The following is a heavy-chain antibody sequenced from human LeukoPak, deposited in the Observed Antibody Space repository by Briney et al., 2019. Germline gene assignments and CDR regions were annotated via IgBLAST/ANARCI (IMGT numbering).Heavy chain of an antibody. J-gene: IGHJ4*02. Sequence: GGSLRLSCVASGFTFTGYGMHWVRQAPGKGLDRVTVISYDGSNKYYADSVKGRFTISRDISKNTLYLQMNSLRAEGTAVYYCAKEEGHCSSTSCSLDSWGQGTLVTVSS. CDR1: GFTFTGYG. CDR2: ISYDGSNK. D-gene: IGHD2-2*01. V-gene: IGHV3-30*18. CDR3: AKEEGHCSSTSCSLDS.